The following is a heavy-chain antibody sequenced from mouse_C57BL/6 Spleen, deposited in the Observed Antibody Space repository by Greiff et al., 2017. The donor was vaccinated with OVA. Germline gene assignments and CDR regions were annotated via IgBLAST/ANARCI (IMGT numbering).Heavy chain of an antibody. CDR3: VREYYGSTLLDY. Sequence: EVQLVESGGGLVQPKGSLKLSCAASGFTFNTYAMHWVRQAPGKGLEWVARIRSKSSNYATYYADSVKDRFTISRDDSQSMLNLQINNLKTEETAMYYCVREYYGSTLLDYWGQGTTLTVSS. J-gene: IGHJ2*01. D-gene: IGHD1-1*01. V-gene: IGHV10-3*01. CDR1: GFTFNTYA. CDR2: IRSKSSNYAT.